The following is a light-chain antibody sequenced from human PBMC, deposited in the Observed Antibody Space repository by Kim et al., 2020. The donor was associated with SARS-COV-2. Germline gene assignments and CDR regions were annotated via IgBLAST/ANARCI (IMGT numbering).Light chain of an antibody. Sequence: DIVMTQSPDSLAVSLGERATINCKSSQSVLYSSDNKNYLAWYQQKPGQPPKLLFYWASTRESGVPDRFSGSGSGTDFTLTISSLQAEDVAVYYCHQYYSSPVTFGQGTKLEIK. V-gene: IGKV4-1*01. CDR3: HQYYSSPVT. CDR1: QSVLYSSDNKNY. CDR2: WAS. J-gene: IGKJ2*01.